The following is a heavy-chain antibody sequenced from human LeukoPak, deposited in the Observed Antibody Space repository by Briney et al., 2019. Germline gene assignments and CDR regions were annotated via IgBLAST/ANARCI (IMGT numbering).Heavy chain of an antibody. D-gene: IGHD3-3*01. V-gene: IGHV3-23*01. CDR1: GFIFSNYA. CDR3: AKKSLWSGPFDY. J-gene: IGHJ4*02. Sequence: QTGGSLRLSCIVSGFIFSNYAMSWVRQAPGKGLEWVSITTGSGGDSYYADSVKGRFTLSRDNSKNTLYLQMNSLRAEDTALYFCAKKSLWSGPFDYWGQGTLVTVFS. CDR2: TTGSGGDS.